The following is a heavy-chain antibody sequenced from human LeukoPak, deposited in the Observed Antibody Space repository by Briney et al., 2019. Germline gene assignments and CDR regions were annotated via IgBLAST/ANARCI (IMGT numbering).Heavy chain of an antibody. Sequence: SETLSLTCTVSGGSISSYYWSWIRQPPGKGLEWIGYIYHSGSTNYNPSLKSRVTISVDTSKNQFSLKLSSVTAADTAVYYCARDADGYNAYWGQGTLVTVSS. J-gene: IGHJ4*02. CDR1: GGSISSYY. CDR2: IYHSGST. V-gene: IGHV4-59*01. CDR3: ARDADGYNAY. D-gene: IGHD5-24*01.